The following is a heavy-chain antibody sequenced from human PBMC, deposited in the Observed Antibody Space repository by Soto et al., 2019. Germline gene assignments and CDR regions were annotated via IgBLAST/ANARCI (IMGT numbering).Heavy chain of an antibody. CDR2: ISGSGGST. Sequence: GSLRLSCAASGFTFSTYAMSWVRQPPGKGLEWVSAISGSGGSTYYADSVKGRFTISRDNSKNTLYLQMNSLRAEDTAVYYCAKDRGIVVVPAAPWYFDYWGPGSLVTVSS. J-gene: IGHJ4*02. CDR1: GFTFSTYA. D-gene: IGHD2-2*01. V-gene: IGHV3-23*01. CDR3: AKDRGIVVVPAAPWYFDY.